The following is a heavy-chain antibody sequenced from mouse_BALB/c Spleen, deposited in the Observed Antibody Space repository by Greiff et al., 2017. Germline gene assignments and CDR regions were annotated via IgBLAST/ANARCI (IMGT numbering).Heavy chain of an antibody. J-gene: IGHJ3*01. CDR3: NARDDYDGGFAY. V-gene: IGHV14-4*02. D-gene: IGHD2-4*01. CDR1: GFNIKDYY. CDR2: IDPENGDT. Sequence: DVQLQESGAELVRSGASVKLSCTASGFNIKDYYMHWVKQRPEQGLEWIGWIDPENGDTEYAPKFQGKATMTADTSSNTAYLQLSSLTSEDTAVYYCNARDDYDGGFAYWGQGTLVTVSA.